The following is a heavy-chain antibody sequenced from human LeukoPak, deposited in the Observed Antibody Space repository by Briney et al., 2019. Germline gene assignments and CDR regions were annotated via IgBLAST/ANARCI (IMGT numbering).Heavy chain of an antibody. J-gene: IGHJ4*02. Sequence: ASVKVSCKASGYPFTGYYLHWVRQAPGQGLEWMGWINPNSGGTNYAQKFQGRVTMTRDTSISTAYMELSRLRSDDTAVYYCARDYYDSSGYWNWGQGTLVTVSS. V-gene: IGHV1-2*02. CDR3: ARDYYDSSGYWN. D-gene: IGHD3-22*01. CDR1: GYPFTGYY. CDR2: INPNSGGT.